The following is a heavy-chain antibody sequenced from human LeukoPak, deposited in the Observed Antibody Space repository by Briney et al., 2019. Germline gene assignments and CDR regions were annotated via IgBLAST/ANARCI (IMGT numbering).Heavy chain of an antibody. J-gene: IGHJ4*02. CDR1: GGSISSSSYY. CDR2: ISYSGST. Sequence: PSETLSLTCPVSGGSISSSSYYWGWIRQPPGKGLEWIGSISYSGSTYYNPSLKSRVTISVDTSKNQFSLKVSSVTAADTAVYYCVSRAAGTAHFEYWGQGTLVTVSS. CDR3: VSRAAGTAHFEY. D-gene: IGHD6-13*01. V-gene: IGHV4-39*01.